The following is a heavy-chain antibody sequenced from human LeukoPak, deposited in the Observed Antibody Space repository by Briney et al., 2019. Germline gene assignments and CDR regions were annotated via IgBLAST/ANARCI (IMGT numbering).Heavy chain of an antibody. D-gene: IGHD6-6*01. J-gene: IGHJ6*02. Sequence: EASVKVSCKASGGTFSSYAISWVRQAPGQGLEWMGGIISIFGTANYAQKFQGGVTITADESTSTAYMELSSLRSEDTAVYYCARLPLRSIAVGYYGMDVWGQGTTVTVSS. CDR3: ARLPLRSIAVGYYGMDV. CDR2: IISIFGTA. CDR1: GGTFSSYA. V-gene: IGHV1-69*01.